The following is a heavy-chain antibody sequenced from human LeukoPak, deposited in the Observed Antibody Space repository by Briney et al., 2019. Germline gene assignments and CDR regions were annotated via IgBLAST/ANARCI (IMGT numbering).Heavy chain of an antibody. CDR3: ARGGLLEWFDG. Sequence: NPSETLSLTCTVSGDSISSYYWSWLRQPPGKRLEWIGCISDSGSTNYNPSLKSRVTISVDTSKSQFSLKLSSVTAADTAVYYCARGGLLEWFDGWGQGTLVSVSS. V-gene: IGHV4-59*01. CDR1: GDSISSYY. J-gene: IGHJ5*02. CDR2: ISDSGST. D-gene: IGHD3-3*01.